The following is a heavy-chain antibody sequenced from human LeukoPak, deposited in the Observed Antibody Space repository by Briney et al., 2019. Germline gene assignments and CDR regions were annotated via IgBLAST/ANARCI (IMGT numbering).Heavy chain of an antibody. CDR1: GFTFYNND. V-gene: IGHV3-13*01. J-gene: IGHJ4*02. CDR3: VRQPDSARYGFDY. D-gene: IGHD1-14*01. CDR2: IGSAGYT. Sequence: GGSLRLSCEVSGFTFYNNDMHWVRQTTGKGLEWVSAIGSAGYTYYADSVRGRFTITRDNAKQSLYLQMNSLRVEDTAVYHCVRQPDSARYGFDYWGRGTQVTVSS.